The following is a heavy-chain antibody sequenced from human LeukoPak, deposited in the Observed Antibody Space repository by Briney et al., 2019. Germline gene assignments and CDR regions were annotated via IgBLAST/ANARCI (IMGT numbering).Heavy chain of an antibody. D-gene: IGHD5-24*01. CDR2: IIPILGTA. Sequence: SSVKVSCKASGGTFSSYTISWVRQAPGQGLEWMGRIIPILGTANYAQKFQGRVTITADKSTSTAYMELSSLRSEDTAVYYCARLSDGYNFDYWGQGTLVTVSS. CDR1: GGTFSSYT. CDR3: ARLSDGYNFDY. V-gene: IGHV1-69*08. J-gene: IGHJ4*02.